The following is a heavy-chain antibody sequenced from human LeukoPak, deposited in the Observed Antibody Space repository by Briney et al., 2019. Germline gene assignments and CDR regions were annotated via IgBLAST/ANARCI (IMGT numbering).Heavy chain of an antibody. CDR2: IYTSGST. Sequence: SETLSLTCTVSGGSISSYYWSWIRQPAGKGLEWIGRIYTSGSTNYNPSLKSRVTISVDTSKNQFSLKLSSVTAADTAVYYCARDSEPMGYYYYMDVWGKGTTVTVSS. D-gene: IGHD1-14*01. V-gene: IGHV4-4*07. CDR1: GGSISSYY. J-gene: IGHJ6*03. CDR3: ARDSEPMGYYYYMDV.